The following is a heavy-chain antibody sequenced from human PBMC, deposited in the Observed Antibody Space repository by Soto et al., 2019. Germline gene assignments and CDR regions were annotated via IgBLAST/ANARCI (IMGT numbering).Heavy chain of an antibody. CDR1: GGSLSSSSYY. D-gene: IGHD2-21*01. J-gene: IGHJ6*03. CDR2: IYYSGST. Sequence: SETLSLTCTVSGGSLSSSSYYWGWIRQPPGKGLEWIGSIYYSGSTYYNPSLKSRVTISVDTSKNQFSLKLSSVTAADTAVYYCASSYSDYYYYYYMDVWGQGTTVTVSS. CDR3: ASSYSDYYYYYYMDV. V-gene: IGHV4-39*01.